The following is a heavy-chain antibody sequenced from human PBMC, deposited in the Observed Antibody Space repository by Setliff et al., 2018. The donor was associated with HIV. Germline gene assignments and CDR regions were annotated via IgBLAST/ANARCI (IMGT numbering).Heavy chain of an antibody. Sequence: PGGSLRLSCVASGFSFTTYPMTWVRQAPGMGLEWVAGISGDGADTLYADSVKGRFTISRDNSKDTVFLQMNRLSFEDTAVYYCAIRSLLGLQLWGQGSLVTVSS. CDR3: AIRSLLGLQL. CDR1: GFSFTTYP. J-gene: IGHJ1*01. CDR2: ISGDGADT. V-gene: IGHV3-23*01.